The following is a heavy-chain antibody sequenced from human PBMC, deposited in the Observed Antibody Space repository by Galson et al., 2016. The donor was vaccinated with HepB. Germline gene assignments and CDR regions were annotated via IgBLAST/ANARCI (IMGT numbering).Heavy chain of an antibody. V-gene: IGHV5-10-1*01. CDR1: GYSFTSYL. CDR3: ARHSSIRFLEWVLEG. CDR2: IDPSDSYT. Sequence: QSGAEVKKPGESLRISCKGSGYSFTSYLINWVRQTPGKGLEWMGGIDPSDSYTNYSPSFQGHVTIPAAKSISTAYLQWSSLKASETAMYYCARHSSIRFLEWVLEGWGQGTLGTVSS. D-gene: IGHD3-3*01. J-gene: IGHJ1*01.